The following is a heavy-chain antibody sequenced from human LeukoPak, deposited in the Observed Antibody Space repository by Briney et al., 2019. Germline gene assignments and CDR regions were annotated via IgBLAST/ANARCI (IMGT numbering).Heavy chain of an antibody. CDR2: VSGSGGGT. D-gene: IGHD2-2*01. CDR3: AKRIGSCNNIRCLYFDH. V-gene: IGHV3-23*01. Sequence: GGSLRLPCAASGFTFYNYAMSWVRLAPGKGLEWVSTVSGSGGGTYYADSVKGRFTISRDNSKNTVNLQMNSLRAEDTAVYYCAKRIGSCNNIRCLYFDHWGQGAPVTVSS. CDR1: GFTFYNYA. J-gene: IGHJ4*02.